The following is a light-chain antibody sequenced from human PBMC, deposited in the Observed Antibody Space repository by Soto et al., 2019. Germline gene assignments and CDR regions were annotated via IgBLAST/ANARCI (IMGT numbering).Light chain of an antibody. CDR3: QQYYSYLPT. CDR1: QGLNRW. Sequence: DIQMTQSPSSVSASVGDRVTITCRTSQGLNRWLAWYQQKPGKAPKVLISITSTLQSGVPSRFSGSGSGTDFTLTISSLQPEDFAVYYCQQYYSYLPTFGGGTRLEIK. CDR2: ITS. J-gene: IGKJ5*01. V-gene: IGKV1-12*01.